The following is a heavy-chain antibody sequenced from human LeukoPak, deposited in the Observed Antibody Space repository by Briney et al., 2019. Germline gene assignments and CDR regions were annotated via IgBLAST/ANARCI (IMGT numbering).Heavy chain of an antibody. CDR2: IYYSGST. CDR1: GGSISSSDYY. J-gene: IGHJ6*02. CDR3: ARDPGSGRDHYYGMDV. D-gene: IGHD6-19*01. V-gene: IGHV4-39*02. Sequence: SETLSLTCTVSGGSISSSDYYWGWIRQPPGKGLEWIGSIYYSGSTYYNPSLKSRVTMSVDTSKKQFSLRLSSVTAADTAVYYCARDPGSGRDHYYGMDVWGQGTTVTVSS.